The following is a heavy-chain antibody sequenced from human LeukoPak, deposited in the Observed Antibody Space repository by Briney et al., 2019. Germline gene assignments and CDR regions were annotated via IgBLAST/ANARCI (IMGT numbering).Heavy chain of an antibody. J-gene: IGHJ6*02. D-gene: IGHD2-21*02. CDR1: GGSISSGGYS. CDR3: ARDKTDYGMDV. V-gene: IGHV4-30-2*01. CDR2: IYHSGST. Sequence: PSETLSLTCAVSGGSISSGGYSWSWIRQPPGKGLEWIGYIYHSGSTYYNPSLKSRVTISVDRSKNQFSLKLSSVTAADTAVYYCARDKTDYGMDVWGRGTTVTVSS.